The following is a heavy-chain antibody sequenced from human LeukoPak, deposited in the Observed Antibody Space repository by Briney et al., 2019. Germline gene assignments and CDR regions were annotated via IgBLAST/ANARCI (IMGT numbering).Heavy chain of an antibody. V-gene: IGHV1-18*01. J-gene: IGHJ6*03. Sequence: GSSVKVSCKASGGTFSDYTFSWVRQAPGQGLEWMGWISAYNGNTNYAQKLQGRVTMTTDTSTSTAYMELRSLRSDDTAVYYCAVTIQNYYDSSGSTLPYYYYMDVWGKGTTVTVSS. CDR1: GGTFSDYT. D-gene: IGHD3-22*01. CDR3: AVTIQNYYDSSGSTLPYYYYMDV. CDR2: ISAYNGNT.